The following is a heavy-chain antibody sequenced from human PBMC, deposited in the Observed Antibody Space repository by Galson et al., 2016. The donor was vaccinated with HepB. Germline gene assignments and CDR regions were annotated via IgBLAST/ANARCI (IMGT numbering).Heavy chain of an antibody. CDR1: GFIFGDYY. J-gene: IGHJ6*02. D-gene: IGHD3-3*01. CDR3: ARSGTTIFDYYGMDV. V-gene: IGHV3-11*01. Sequence: SLRLSCAASGFIFGDYYMTWIRRAPGKGLEWLSFMDISGRFSYYSDSVKGRFTISRDNAKSSLYLQMNSLRAEDTAVCYCARSGTTIFDYYGMDVWGQGTTVTVSS. CDR2: MDISGRFS.